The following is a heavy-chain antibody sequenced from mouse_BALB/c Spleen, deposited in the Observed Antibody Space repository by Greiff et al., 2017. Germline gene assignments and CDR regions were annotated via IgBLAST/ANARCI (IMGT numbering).Heavy chain of an antibody. CDR1: GYSFTSYW. D-gene: IGHD1-1*01. J-gene: IGHJ3*01. Sequence: VQLKESGTVLARPGASVKMSCKASGYSFTSYWMHWVKQRPGQGLEWIGAIYPGNSDTSYNQKFKGKAKLTAVTSASTAYMELSSLTNEDSAVYYCTRERRIITAVVAPFADWGEGTLVTVSA. CDR2: IYPGNSDT. CDR3: TRERRIITAVVAPFAD. V-gene: IGHV1-5*01.